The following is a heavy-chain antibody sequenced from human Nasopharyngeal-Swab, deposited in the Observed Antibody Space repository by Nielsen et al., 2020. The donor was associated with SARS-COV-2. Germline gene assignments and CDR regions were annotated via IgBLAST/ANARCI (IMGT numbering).Heavy chain of an antibody. J-gene: IGHJ1*01. CDR2: ISYDGSNK. CDR3: AKGQRAVLLWSSIQH. D-gene: IGHD3-10*01. CDR1: GFTFSSYG. V-gene: IGHV3-30*18. Sequence: GESLKISCAASGFTFSSYGMHWVRQAPGKGLEWVAVISYDGSNKYYADSVKGRLTISRDNSKNTLYLQMNSLRAEDTAVYYCAKGQRAVLLWSSIQHWGQGTLVTVSS.